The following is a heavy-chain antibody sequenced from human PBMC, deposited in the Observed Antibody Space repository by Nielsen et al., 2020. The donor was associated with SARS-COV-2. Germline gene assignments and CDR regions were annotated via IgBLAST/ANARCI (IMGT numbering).Heavy chain of an antibody. CDR3: AKDQTSYD. D-gene: IGHD3-10*01. CDR2: IGGNGRNI. Sequence: WIRQPPGKALEWLSYIGGNGRNIFYADSVKGRFTISRDNSKNTLYLQMNSLRAEDTAVYYCAKDQTSYDWGQGTLVTVSS. V-gene: IGHV3-11*04. J-gene: IGHJ4*02.